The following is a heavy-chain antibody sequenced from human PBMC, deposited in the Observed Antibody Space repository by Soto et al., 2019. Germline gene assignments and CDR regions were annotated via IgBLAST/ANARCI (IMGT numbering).Heavy chain of an antibody. CDR2: INHSGST. D-gene: IGHD4-4*01. CDR1: GGSFSGYY. CDR3: ARTPYSNYGIDY. Sequence: LSLTCAVYGGSFSGYYWSWIRQPPGKGLEWIGEINHSGSTNYNPSLKSRVTISVDTSKNQFSLKLSSVTAADTAVYYCARTPYSNYGIDYWGQGTLVTVSS. V-gene: IGHV4-34*01. J-gene: IGHJ4*02.